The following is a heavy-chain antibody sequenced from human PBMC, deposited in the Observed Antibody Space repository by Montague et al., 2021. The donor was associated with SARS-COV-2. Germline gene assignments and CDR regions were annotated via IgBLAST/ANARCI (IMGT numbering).Heavy chain of an antibody. CDR3: AREGARWGKLLGGAMDV. CDR1: GGSISSSTYY. J-gene: IGHJ6*02. V-gene: IGHV4-39*07. CDR2: IYYGGST. D-gene: IGHD3-16*01. Sequence: SETLSLTCTVSGGSISSSTYYWGWIRQPPGKGLEWIGNIYYGGSTYYNPSLKSRVTISVDTSKNQFSLKLSSVTAADTAVFYCAREGARWGKLLGGAMDVWGQGTTVTVSS.